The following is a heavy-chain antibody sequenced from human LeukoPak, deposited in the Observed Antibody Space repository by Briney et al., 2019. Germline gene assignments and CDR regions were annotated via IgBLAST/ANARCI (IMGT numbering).Heavy chain of an antibody. Sequence: GESLKISCKGSGYSFTSYWIGWVRQMPGKGLEWMGIIYPGDSDTRYSPSFHGPVTISADKSISTAYLQWSSLKASDTAMYYCARPGPYSSGWYSPFDYWGQGTLVTVSP. D-gene: IGHD6-19*01. CDR3: ARPGPYSSGWYSPFDY. CDR1: GYSFTSYW. J-gene: IGHJ4*02. CDR2: IYPGDSDT. V-gene: IGHV5-51*01.